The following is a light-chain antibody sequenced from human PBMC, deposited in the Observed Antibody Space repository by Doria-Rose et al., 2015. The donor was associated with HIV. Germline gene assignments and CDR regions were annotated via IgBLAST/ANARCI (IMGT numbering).Light chain of an antibody. CDR1: SLRSYY. CDR3: NSRDTTGQPHVI. V-gene: IGLV3-19*01. Sequence: QGDSLRSYYASWYQQKPGQAPKLIIYGKNNRPSGIPDRFSGSYSGNTTSLTITGAQAEDEADYYCNSRDTTGQPHVIFGGGTTLTVL. J-gene: IGLJ2*01. CDR2: GKN.